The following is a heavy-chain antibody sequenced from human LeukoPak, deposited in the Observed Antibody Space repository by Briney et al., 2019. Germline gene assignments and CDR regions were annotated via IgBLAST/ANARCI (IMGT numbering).Heavy chain of an antibody. D-gene: IGHD3-22*01. J-gene: IGHJ4*02. CDR1: GGSISSSNW. CDR2: IYHSGST. V-gene: IGHV4-4*02. CDR3: ARGRRYYRDFDY. Sequence: ASETLSLTCAVSGGSISSSNWWSWVRQPPGKGLEWIGEIYHSGSTNYNPSLKSRVTISVDTSKNQFSLKLSSVTAADTAVYYCARGRRYYRDFDYWGQGTLVTVSS.